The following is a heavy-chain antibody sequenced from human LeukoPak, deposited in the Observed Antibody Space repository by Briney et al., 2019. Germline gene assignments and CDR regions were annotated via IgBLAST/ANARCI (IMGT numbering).Heavy chain of an antibody. CDR1: GYTFTSYA. CDR3: ARIGSSSSSRAPLNY. V-gene: IGHV7-4-1*02. Sequence: ASVKVSCKASGYTFTSYAMSWVRRAPGQGLEWMGWINTNTGNPTYAQGFTGRFVFSLDTSVSTAYLQISSLKAEDTAVYYCARIGSSSSSRAPLNYWGQGTLVTVSS. CDR2: INTNTGNP. J-gene: IGHJ4*02. D-gene: IGHD6-6*01.